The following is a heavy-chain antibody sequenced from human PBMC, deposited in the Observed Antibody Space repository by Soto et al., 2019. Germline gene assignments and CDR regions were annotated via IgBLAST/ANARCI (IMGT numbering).Heavy chain of an antibody. Sequence: EVQLVESGGGLVKPGGSLRLSCAASGSTFSSYSMNWVRQAPGKGLEWVSSISSSSSYIYYADSVKGRFTISRDNAKNSLYLQMNSLRAEDTAVYYCARDQAGESGYFDWLLPFDYWGQGTLVTVSS. CDR3: ARDQAGESGYFDWLLPFDY. D-gene: IGHD3-9*01. V-gene: IGHV3-21*01. CDR1: GSTFSSYS. J-gene: IGHJ4*02. CDR2: ISSSSSYI.